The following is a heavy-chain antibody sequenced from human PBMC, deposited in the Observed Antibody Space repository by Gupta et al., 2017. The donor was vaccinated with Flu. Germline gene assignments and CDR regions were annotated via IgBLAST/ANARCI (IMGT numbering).Heavy chain of an antibody. CDR1: GFSIWHYA. J-gene: IGHJ4*02. V-gene: IGHV3-49*04. CDR3: TREHDVGIFPVVDPFDY. D-gene: IGHD3-3*01. CDR2: IRTKPYGETT. Sequence: EVQLLESGGGVVQPRRSLRLSCVASGFSIWHYALTCVRQAPGKGLGWVGFIRTKPYGETTEYAASVKGRFSISRDDSENIAYLQMRSLKFEDTAIYYCTREHDVGIFPVVDPFDYWGQGTLVTVSS.